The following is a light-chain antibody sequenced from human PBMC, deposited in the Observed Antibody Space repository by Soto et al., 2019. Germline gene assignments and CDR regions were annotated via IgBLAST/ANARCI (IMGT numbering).Light chain of an antibody. J-gene: IGLJ2*01. V-gene: IGLV1-40*01. Sequence: QSVLTQPPSVSGAPGQRVTISYTGSSSNIGAGYDVQWYQQFPGTAPKLLIYGNNNRPSGVPDRISGSKSGTLASLAITGLQAEDEADYYCQSYDSSLSAVVFGGGTKLTVL. CDR1: SSNIGAGYD. CDR2: GNN. CDR3: QSYDSSLSAVV.